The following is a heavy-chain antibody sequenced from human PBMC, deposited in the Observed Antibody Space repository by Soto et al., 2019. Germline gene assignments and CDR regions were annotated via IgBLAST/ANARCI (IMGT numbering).Heavy chain of an antibody. Sequence: SETLSLTCTVSGGSISSYYWSWIRQPPGKGLEWIGYIYYSGSTNYNPSLKSRVTISVDTSKNQFSLKLSSVTAADTAVYYCAGVYGSGSYYNVDYYGMDVWGQGTTVTVSS. CDR2: IYYSGST. V-gene: IGHV4-59*01. CDR1: GGSISSYY. CDR3: AGVYGSGSYYNVDYYGMDV. D-gene: IGHD3-10*01. J-gene: IGHJ6*02.